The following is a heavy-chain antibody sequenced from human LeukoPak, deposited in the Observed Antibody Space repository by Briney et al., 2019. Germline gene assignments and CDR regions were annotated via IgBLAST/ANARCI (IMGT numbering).Heavy chain of an antibody. D-gene: IGHD1-26*01. Sequence: MASETLSLTCTVSGGSISSSSYYWGWIRQPPGKGLEWIGSIFYSGSTYYNPSLKSRVTISADTSKKQSSLNLSSVTAADTAVYYCAISDMGEGFDPWGQGTLVTVSS. CDR1: GGSISSSSYY. J-gene: IGHJ5*02. CDR3: AISDMGEGFDP. V-gene: IGHV4-39*07. CDR2: IFYSGST.